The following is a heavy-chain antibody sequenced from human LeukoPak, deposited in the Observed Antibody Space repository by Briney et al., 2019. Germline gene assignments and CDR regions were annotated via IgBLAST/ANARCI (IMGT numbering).Heavy chain of an antibody. CDR3: ALLWPDYYGMDV. D-gene: IGHD2-21*01. J-gene: IGHJ6*02. Sequence: GGSLRLSCAASGFTFSSYSMNWVRQAPGKGLERVSYISSSSSTIYYADSVKGRFTISRDNAKNSLYLQMNSLRAEDTAVYYCALLWPDYYGMDVWGQGTTVTVSS. V-gene: IGHV3-48*04. CDR1: GFTFSSYS. CDR2: ISSSSSTI.